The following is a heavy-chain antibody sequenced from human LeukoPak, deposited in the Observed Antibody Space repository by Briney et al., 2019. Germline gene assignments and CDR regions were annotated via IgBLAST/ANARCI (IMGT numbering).Heavy chain of an antibody. V-gene: IGHV3-21*01. J-gene: IGHJ5*02. CDR2: ISSSSSYI. Sequence: GGSLRLSCVASGFTFSNYGMNWVRQAPGKGLEWVSSISSSSSYIYYADSVKGRFTISRDNAKNSLYLQMNSLRAEDTAVYYCARADSTSCYLWGQGTLVTVSS. D-gene: IGHD2-2*01. CDR1: GFTFSNYG. CDR3: ARADSTSCYL.